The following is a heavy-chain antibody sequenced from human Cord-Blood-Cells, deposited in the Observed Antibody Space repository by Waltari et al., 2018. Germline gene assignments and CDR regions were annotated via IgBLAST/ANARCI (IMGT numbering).Heavy chain of an antibody. V-gene: IGHV1-69*01. J-gene: IGHJ5*02. CDR3: AREVASLYDILTGYYKYNWFDP. Sequence: QVQLVQSGAAVKKPGSSVKVSCKASAGPFSSYAISWRRQAPGQGLEWMGGIIPIFGTANYAQKFQGRVTITADESTSTAYMELSSLRSEDTAVYCCAREVASLYDILTGYYKYNWFDPWGQGTLVTVSS. CDR2: IIPIFGTA. CDR1: AGPFSSYA. D-gene: IGHD3-9*01.